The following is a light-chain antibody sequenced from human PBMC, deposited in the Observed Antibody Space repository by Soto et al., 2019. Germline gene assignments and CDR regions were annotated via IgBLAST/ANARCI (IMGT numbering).Light chain of an antibody. Sequence: EIVLTQSPGTLSLSPGERATLSCRASQSVSSSNLAWYQQTPGQAPSLLIYGASSRATGIPDRFSGSGSGTDFTLTISRLEPEDFAVYYCQYGRSPLFTFGPGTTVDIK. CDR3: QYGRSPLFT. CDR1: QSVSSSN. CDR2: GAS. V-gene: IGKV3-20*01. J-gene: IGKJ3*01.